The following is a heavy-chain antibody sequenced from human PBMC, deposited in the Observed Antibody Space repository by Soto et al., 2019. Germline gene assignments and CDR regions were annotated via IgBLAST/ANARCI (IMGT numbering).Heavy chain of an antibody. V-gene: IGHV4-34*01. CDR1: GGSFSGYY. J-gene: IGHJ4*02. CDR3: ARGPWNYFGKHYFDY. Sequence: SETLSLTCAVYGGSFSGYYWSWIRQPPGKGLEWIGEINHSGSTNYNPSLKSRVTISVDTSKNQFSLKLSSVTAADTAVYYCARGPWNYFGKHYFDYWGQGTLVTVSS. D-gene: IGHD1-7*01. CDR2: INHSGST.